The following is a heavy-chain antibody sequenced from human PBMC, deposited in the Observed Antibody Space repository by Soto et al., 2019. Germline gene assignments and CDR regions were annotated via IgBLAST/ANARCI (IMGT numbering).Heavy chain of an antibody. CDR1: GYSFTNYW. CDR3: VRLSGDFGDYDAYFDY. CDR2: IYPSDSDI. V-gene: IGHV5-51*03. Sequence: EVQLVQSGAEVKKPGESLKISCKGSGYSFTNYWIGWVRQMPGKGLEWVGIIYPSDSDIRYSPSFQGQVTISADRSTSTAYLLWSSLKASDTAMFYCVRLSGDFGDYDAYFDYWGQGTLVTVSS. J-gene: IGHJ4*02. D-gene: IGHD4-17*01.